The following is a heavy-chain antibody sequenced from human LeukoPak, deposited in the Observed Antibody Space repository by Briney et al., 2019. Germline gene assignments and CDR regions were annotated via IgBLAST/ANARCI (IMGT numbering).Heavy chain of an antibody. CDR1: GFTVSSNY. CDR3: AELGITMIGGV. D-gene: IGHD3-10*02. J-gene: IGHJ6*04. V-gene: IGHV3-53*01. CDR2: TYSSGSI. Sequence: GGSLRLSCAASGFTVSSNYMSWVRQAPGKGLEWVSVTYSSGSIYYADSVKGRFTISRDNAKNSLYLQMNSLRAEDTAVYYCAELGITMIGGVWGKGTTVTISS.